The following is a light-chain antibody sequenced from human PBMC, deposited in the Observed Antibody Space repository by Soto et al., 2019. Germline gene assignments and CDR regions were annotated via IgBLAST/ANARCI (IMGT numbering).Light chain of an antibody. CDR2: DAS. J-gene: IGKJ1*01. CDR1: ESVSSK. Sequence: EIVMTQSPATLSVSPGERATLSCRASESVSSKLVWYQKKPGQAPRLLIHDASTRATGIPARFSGSGSGTEFTLIISSLQSEDSAVYYCQQYNSWRWTFGQGTKVDIK. V-gene: IGKV3-15*01. CDR3: QQYNSWRWT.